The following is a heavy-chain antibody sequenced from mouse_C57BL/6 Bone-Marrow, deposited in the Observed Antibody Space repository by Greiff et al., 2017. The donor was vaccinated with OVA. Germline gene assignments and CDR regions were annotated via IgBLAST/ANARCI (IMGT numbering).Heavy chain of an antibody. CDR3: ARECIITTVVASFDY. CDR1: GYTFTDYY. D-gene: IGHD1-1*01. V-gene: IGHV1-26*01. Sequence: EVQLQQSGPELVKPGASVKISCKASGYTFTDYYMNWVKQSHGKSLEWIGDINPNNGGTSYNQKFKGNATLTVDKSSSTAYIELRSLTSEDSAVYYCARECIITTVVASFDYWGQGTTLTVSS. J-gene: IGHJ2*01. CDR2: INPNNGGT.